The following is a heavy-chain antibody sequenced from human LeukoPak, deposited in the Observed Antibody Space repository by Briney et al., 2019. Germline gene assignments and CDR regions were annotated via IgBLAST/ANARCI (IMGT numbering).Heavy chain of an antibody. CDR3: AKVATWTKFEY. V-gene: IGHV3-23*01. Sequence: GGSLRLSCAASGFSFSSYAMTWVRQSPGKGLEWVSSIGGSDGSTYYADSVKGRFTISRDNSKNTLYLQMNSLRVEDTAVYYCAKVATWTKFEYWGQGTLVTVSS. D-gene: IGHD3/OR15-3a*01. CDR2: IGGSDGST. CDR1: GFSFSSYA. J-gene: IGHJ4*02.